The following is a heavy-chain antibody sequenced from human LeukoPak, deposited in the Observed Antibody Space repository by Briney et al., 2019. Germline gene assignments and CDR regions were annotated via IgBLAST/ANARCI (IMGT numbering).Heavy chain of an antibody. CDR3: ASDRAYTFDQ. J-gene: IGHJ5*02. Sequence: GGSLTLSCAASGFTFDDYAMHWVRRAPGKGLVWVSRINSDGSSTTYADSVKGRFTISRDNAKNTLYLQMNSLRAEDTAVYYCASDRAYTFDQWGQGTLVTVSS. D-gene: IGHD4-11*01. CDR1: GFTFDDYA. CDR2: INSDGSST. V-gene: IGHV3-74*01.